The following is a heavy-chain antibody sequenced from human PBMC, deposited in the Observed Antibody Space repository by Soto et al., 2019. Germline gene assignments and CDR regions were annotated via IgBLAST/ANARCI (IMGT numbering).Heavy chain of an antibody. Sequence: SETLSLTCAVSVGSISSSNWWSWVRQPPGKGLEWIGEIYHSGSTNYNPSLKSRVTISVDKSKNQFSLKLSSVTAADTAVYYCARVWITMVRGVKKDWFDPWGQGTLVTVS. CDR3: ARVWITMVRGVKKDWFDP. J-gene: IGHJ5*02. V-gene: IGHV4-4*02. CDR1: VGSISSSNW. D-gene: IGHD3-10*01. CDR2: IYHSGST.